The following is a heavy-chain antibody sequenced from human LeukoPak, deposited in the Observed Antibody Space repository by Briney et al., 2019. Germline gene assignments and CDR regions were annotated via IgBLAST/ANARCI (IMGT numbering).Heavy chain of an antibody. CDR1: GFTFSSYS. D-gene: IGHD5-18*01. J-gene: IGHJ4*02. Sequence: GGSLRLSCAASGFTFSSYSMNWVRQAPGKGLEWVSSISSSSSYIYYADSVKGRFTISRDKAKNSLYLQMNSLRAENTAMYYCARESVDTAMVTYYFDYWGQGTLVTVSS. CDR3: ARESVDTAMVTYYFDY. CDR2: ISSSSSYI. V-gene: IGHV3-21*01.